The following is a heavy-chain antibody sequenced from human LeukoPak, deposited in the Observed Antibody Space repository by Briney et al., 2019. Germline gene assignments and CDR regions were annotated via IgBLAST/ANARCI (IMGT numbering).Heavy chain of an antibody. V-gene: IGHV1-18*01. Sequence: ASVKVSCKASGYTFTSYGISWVRRAPGQGLEWMGWISAYNGNTNYAQKLQGRVTMTTDTSTSTAYMELRSLRSDDTAVYYCARGGKLEQLVLFYYYYMDVWGKGTTVTVSS. CDR3: ARGGKLEQLVLFYYYYMDV. J-gene: IGHJ6*03. CDR2: ISAYNGNT. D-gene: IGHD6-6*01. CDR1: GYTFTSYG.